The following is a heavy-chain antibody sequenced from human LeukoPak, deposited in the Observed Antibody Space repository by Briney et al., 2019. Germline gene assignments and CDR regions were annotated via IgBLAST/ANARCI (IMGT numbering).Heavy chain of an antibody. J-gene: IGHJ4*02. CDR2: TWHDGNNK. D-gene: IGHD3-22*01. CDR1: GXTFSSHG. Sequence: GTSLRLSCAASGXTFSSHGMHWVRQAPGKGLEWVAVTWHDGNNKYYTDSVKGRFTISRDNSKNTLYLQMNSLRAEDTAAYYCAKGTYDSRGHFDYWGQGTLVSVSS. CDR3: AKGTYDSRGHFDY. V-gene: IGHV3-33*06.